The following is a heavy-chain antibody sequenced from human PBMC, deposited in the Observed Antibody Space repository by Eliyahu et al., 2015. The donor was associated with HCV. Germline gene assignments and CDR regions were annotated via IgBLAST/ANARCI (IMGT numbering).Heavy chain of an antibody. V-gene: IGHV4-34*01. D-gene: IGHD3-10*01. CDR1: GGSFSGYY. CDR2: INHSGST. Sequence: QVQLQQWGAGLLKPSETLSLTCAXXGGSFSGYYWSXIRQPPGKGLEWIGEINHSGSTNYNPSLKSRVTISVDASKNQFSLKLSSVTAADTAVYYCARGGVDGMDVWGQGTTVTVSS. J-gene: IGHJ6*02. CDR3: ARGGVDGMDV.